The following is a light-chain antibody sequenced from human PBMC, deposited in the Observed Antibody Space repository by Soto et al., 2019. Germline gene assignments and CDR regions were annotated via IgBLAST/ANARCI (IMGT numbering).Light chain of an antibody. V-gene: IGKV3-15*01. CDR2: DAS. CDR3: QQYNTWPLT. CDR1: QSVSSN. J-gene: IGKJ3*01. Sequence: EAVMTQSPATLSVSPGERPTLSCRASQSVSSNLAWYQQKPGQAPRLLIYDASTRATGIPARFSGSGSGTXXXXXISXXXSXDFAVYYCQQYNTWPLTFGPGTKVDIK.